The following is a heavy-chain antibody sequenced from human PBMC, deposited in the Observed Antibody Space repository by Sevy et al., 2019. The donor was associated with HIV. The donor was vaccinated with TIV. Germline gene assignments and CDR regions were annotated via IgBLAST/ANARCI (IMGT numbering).Heavy chain of an antibody. CDR3: ASQIYYYDSSGYSRDAFDI. D-gene: IGHD3-22*01. V-gene: IGHV4-39*01. J-gene: IGHJ3*02. CDR2: IYYSGST. CDR1: GGSISSSSYY. Sequence: SENLSLTCTVSGGSISSSSYYWGWIRQPPGKGLEWIGSIYYSGSTYYNPSLKSRVTISVDTSKNQFSLKLSSVTAADTAVYYCASQIYYYDSSGYSRDAFDIWGQGTMVTVSS.